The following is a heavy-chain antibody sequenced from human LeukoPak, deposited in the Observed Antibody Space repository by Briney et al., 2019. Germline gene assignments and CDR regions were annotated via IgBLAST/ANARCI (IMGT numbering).Heavy chain of an antibody. CDR1: EGSIRSYY. CDR2: IYYSGST. J-gene: IGHJ6*03. CDR3: ARGYSSSSSSYYYYYYMDV. Sequence: SETLSLTCTVSEGSIRSYYWSWIRRPPGKGLEWIGYIYYSGSTNYNPSLKSRVTISVDTSKNQFSLKLSSVTAADTAVYYCARGYSSSSSSYYYYYYMDVWGKGTTVTVSS. D-gene: IGHD6-6*01. V-gene: IGHV4-59*01.